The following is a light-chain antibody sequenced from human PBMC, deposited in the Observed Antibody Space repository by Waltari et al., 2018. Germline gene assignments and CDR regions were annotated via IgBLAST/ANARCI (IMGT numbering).Light chain of an antibody. J-gene: IGKJ4*01. CDR1: QRIDRW. CDR3: QQYHSDLLS. CDR2: ESS. V-gene: IGKV1-5*03. Sequence: DIQMTQSPSTLSASVGDRVTMTCRASQRIDRWLAWYQQKPGKAPRVIIYESSSLESGVPSRFSGSGFGTEFTLTINNLQPDDFATYDCQQYHSDLLSFGGGTRVEIK.